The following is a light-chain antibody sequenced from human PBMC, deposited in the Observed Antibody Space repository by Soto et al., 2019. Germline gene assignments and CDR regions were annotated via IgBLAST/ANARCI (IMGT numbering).Light chain of an antibody. J-gene: IGKJ2*01. V-gene: IGKV3-20*01. CDR1: QSVSRNY. CDR2: GAS. CDR3: QQYCSSPYT. Sequence: EVVLTQSPGTLSLSPGQRATLTCRASQSVSRNYLSWYHQKPGQAPRLLIYGASSRATGIPDRFAGSGSGTDFTLTISRLEPEDFAVYYCQQYCSSPYTFGQGTKLEIK.